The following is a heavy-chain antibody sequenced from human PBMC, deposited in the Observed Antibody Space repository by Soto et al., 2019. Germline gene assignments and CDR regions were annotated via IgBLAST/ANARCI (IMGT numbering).Heavy chain of an antibody. CDR1: GFTFGDHA. J-gene: IGHJ5*02. D-gene: IGHD2-2*01. CDR2: IRSKAYGGTT. Sequence: PGGSLRLSCIGSGFTFGDHAMSGFRQAPGKGLEWVGFIRSKAYGGTTEYAASVKGRFTISRDDSKNTLYLQMNSLRTKDTAVYYCAKEKISTSCCYWFDPWGPGTLVTGS. V-gene: IGHV3-49*03. CDR3: AKEKISTSCCYWFDP.